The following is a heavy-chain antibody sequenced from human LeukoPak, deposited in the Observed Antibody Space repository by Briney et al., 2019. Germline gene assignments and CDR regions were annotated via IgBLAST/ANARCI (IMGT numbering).Heavy chain of an antibody. CDR2: IYWDDDK. CDR1: GFSLTTSGVG. D-gene: IGHD3-22*01. CDR3: AHRGFYYDSSGYYYPYFDY. V-gene: IGHV2-5*02. Sequence: SGPTLVKPTQTLTLTCTFSGFSLTTSGVGVGWIRQPPGKALEWLALIYWDDDKRYRPSLKSRLTITKDTSKNQVVLTMANMDPVDTATYYRAHRGFYYDSSGYYYPYFDYWGQGTLVTVSS. J-gene: IGHJ4*02.